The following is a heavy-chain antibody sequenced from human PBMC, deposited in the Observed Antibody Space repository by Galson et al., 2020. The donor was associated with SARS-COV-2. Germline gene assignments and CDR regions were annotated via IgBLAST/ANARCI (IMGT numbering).Heavy chain of an antibody. CDR2: ISHSGCT. Sequence: SETLSLTCAVYGGLSSDYSWPWVRPPPGKGLEWIGEISHSGCTNYSPSLKSRVFMSVDTSKNQFSLKLSSVTAADTAVYYCARGGSRPIMVFDYYYFYMDVWGKGTTVTVSS. CDR1: GGLSSDYS. V-gene: IGHV4-34*01. D-gene: IGHD2-8*01. CDR3: ARGGSRPIMVFDYYYFYMDV. J-gene: IGHJ6*03.